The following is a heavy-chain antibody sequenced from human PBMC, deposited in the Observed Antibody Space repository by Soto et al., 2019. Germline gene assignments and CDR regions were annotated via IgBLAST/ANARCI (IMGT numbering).Heavy chain of an antibody. CDR1: GGTFSSYA. V-gene: IGHV1-69*01. D-gene: IGHD2-15*01. CDR3: ARGGLVVVAATLPYYFDY. J-gene: IGHJ4*02. Sequence: QVQLVQSGAEVKKPGSSVKVSCKASGGTFSSYAISWVRQAPGQGLEWMGGIIPIFGTTNYAQKFQGRVTITADESTSTAYMELSSLRSEDTAVYYCARGGLVVVAATLPYYFDYWGQGTLVTVSS. CDR2: IIPIFGTT.